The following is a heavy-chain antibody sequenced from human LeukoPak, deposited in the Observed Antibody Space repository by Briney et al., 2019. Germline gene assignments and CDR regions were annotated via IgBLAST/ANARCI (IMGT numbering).Heavy chain of an antibody. CDR3: AKGQGSGSYYNGYDY. V-gene: IGHV3-30*02. Sequence: PGGSLRLSCAASGSTFSSYGMHWVRQAPGKGLEWVAFIRYDGSNKYYADSVKGRFTISRDNSKNTLYLQMNSLRAEDTAVYYCAKGQGSGSYYNGYDYWGQGTLVTVSS. CDR1: GSTFSSYG. J-gene: IGHJ4*02. CDR2: IRYDGSNK. D-gene: IGHD3-10*01.